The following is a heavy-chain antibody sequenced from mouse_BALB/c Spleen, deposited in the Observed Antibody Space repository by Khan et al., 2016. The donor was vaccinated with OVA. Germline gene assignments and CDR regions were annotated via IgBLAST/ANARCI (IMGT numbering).Heavy chain of an antibody. CDR2: IYPYNDVT. CDR3: ATQGSTYTWFAY. D-gene: IGHD1-1*01. CDR1: GYTFTSYV. Sequence: VQLQQSGPELVKPGASVKMSCKASGYTFTSYVMHWVKQKPGQGLEWIGYIYPYNDVTKYNEKFKGKATLNYDKYSSTAYMELSSLTSEASAVNDCATQGSTYTWFAYWGQGTRVTVSA. J-gene: IGHJ3*01. V-gene: IGHV1S136*01.